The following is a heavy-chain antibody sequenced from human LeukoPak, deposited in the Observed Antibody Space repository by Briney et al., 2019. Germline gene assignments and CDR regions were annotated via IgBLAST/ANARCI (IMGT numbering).Heavy chain of an antibody. Sequence: PSETLSLTCAVYGGSFSGYYWSWIRQPPGKGLEWIGEINHSGSTNYNPSLKSRVTISVDTSKNQFSLKLSSVTAADTAVYYCARGRVTMVRGVIISEFFDYWGQGTLVTVSS. J-gene: IGHJ4*02. CDR3: ARGRVTMVRGVIISEFFDY. V-gene: IGHV4-34*01. D-gene: IGHD3-10*01. CDR2: INHSGST. CDR1: GGSFSGYY.